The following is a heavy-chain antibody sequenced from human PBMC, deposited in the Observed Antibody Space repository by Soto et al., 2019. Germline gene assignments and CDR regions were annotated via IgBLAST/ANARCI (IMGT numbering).Heavy chain of an antibody. V-gene: IGHV3-23*01. CDR1: GFTFSSYA. Sequence: EVQLLESGGGLVQPGGSLRLSCAASGFTFSSYAMSWVRQAPGKGLEWVSAISGSGGSTYYADSVKGRFTISRDNSKNTLYLQMNSLRAEDTTVYYCAKDGYDYGGSDYWGQGTLVTVSS. CDR3: AKDGYDYGGSDY. D-gene: IGHD4-17*01. CDR2: ISGSGGST. J-gene: IGHJ4*02.